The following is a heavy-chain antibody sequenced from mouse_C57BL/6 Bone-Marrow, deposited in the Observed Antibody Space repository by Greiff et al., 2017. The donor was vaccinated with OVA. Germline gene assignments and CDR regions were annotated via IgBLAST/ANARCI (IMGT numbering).Heavy chain of an antibody. CDR1: GFNIKNTY. CDR2: IDPANGNT. D-gene: IGHD2-5*01. V-gene: IGHV14-3*01. Sequence: VQLQQSVAELVRPGASVKLSCTASGFNIKNTYMHWVKQRPEQGLEWIGRIDPANGNTKYAPKFQGKATITADTSSNTAYLQLSSLTSEDTAIYYCAGRHAYCSNFAAYWGQGTLVTVSA. CDR3: AGRHAYCSNFAAY. J-gene: IGHJ3*01.